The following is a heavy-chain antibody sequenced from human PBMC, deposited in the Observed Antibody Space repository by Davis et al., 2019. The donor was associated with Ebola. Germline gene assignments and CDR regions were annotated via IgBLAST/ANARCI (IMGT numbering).Heavy chain of an antibody. Sequence: GESLNTSCAASGFISSSYSMNWVRQAPGKGLEWVSSISRSSSYIYYADSVKGRFTLSRDNAKNSLYLQMNSLRAEDTAVYYCARDHIDLLGWFDPWGQGTLVTVSS. CDR2: ISRSSSYI. CDR1: GFISSSYS. J-gene: IGHJ5*02. D-gene: IGHD3-16*01. V-gene: IGHV3-21*01. CDR3: ARDHIDLLGWFDP.